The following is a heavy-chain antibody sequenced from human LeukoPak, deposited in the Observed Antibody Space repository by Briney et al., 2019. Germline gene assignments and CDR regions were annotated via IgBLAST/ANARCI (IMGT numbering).Heavy chain of an antibody. Sequence: GASVEVSCKASGYTFSTYGFCWVRQAPGHGLEWMGWISSNTGKTDYAQKFQGRVTLTTDTSTSTAYMELRSLRPDDTALYYCAKVAGDRMDYWGQGTLLTVSS. CDR2: ISSNTGKT. CDR1: GYTFSTYG. D-gene: IGHD6-13*01. V-gene: IGHV1-18*01. CDR3: AKVAGDRMDY. J-gene: IGHJ4*02.